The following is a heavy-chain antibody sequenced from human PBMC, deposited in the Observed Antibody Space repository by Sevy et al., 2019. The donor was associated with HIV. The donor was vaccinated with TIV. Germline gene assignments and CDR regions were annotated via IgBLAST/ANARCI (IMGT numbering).Heavy chain of an antibody. CDR2: IKPDGSNK. CDR1: GFTFRTYW. J-gene: IGHJ4*02. V-gene: IGHV3-7*01. Sequence: GGSLRLSCAASGFTFRTYWMSWVRQAPGKGLEWVANIKPDGSNKNYMDSGKGRFTIPRYNANNLLYLHVSSLRAEDTAVYYCARLSAPMPDSGWYDFFDHWGQGTLVTVSS. CDR3: ARLSAPMPDSGWYDFFDH. D-gene: IGHD6-19*01.